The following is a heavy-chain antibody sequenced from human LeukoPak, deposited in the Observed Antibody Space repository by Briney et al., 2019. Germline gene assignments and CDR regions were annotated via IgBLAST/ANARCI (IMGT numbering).Heavy chain of an antibody. D-gene: IGHD3-10*01. V-gene: IGHV4-31*03. CDR1: GGSISSGGYY. Sequence: SETLSLTCTVSGGSISSGGYYWSWIRQHPGKGLEWIGYIYYSGSTYYNPSLKSRVTISGDTSKNQLSLKLSSVTAADTAVYYCERDVGSGFSYYYGMDVWGQGTTVTVSS. J-gene: IGHJ6*02. CDR2: IYYSGST. CDR3: ERDVGSGFSYYYGMDV.